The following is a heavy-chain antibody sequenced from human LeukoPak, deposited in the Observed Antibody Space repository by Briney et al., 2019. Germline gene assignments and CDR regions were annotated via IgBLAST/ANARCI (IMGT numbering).Heavy chain of an antibody. J-gene: IGHJ4*02. CDR1: GFTFSRYW. CDR2: IKQDGSEK. V-gene: IGHV3-7*01. CDR3: ARRTYDF. Sequence: GGSLRLSCAASGFTFSRYWMSWVRQAPGKGLEWVANIKQDGSEKYYVDSVKGRFTISRDNAKNSLYLQMNSLRAEDTAVYYCARRTYDFWGQGTLVTVSS. D-gene: IGHD3-3*01.